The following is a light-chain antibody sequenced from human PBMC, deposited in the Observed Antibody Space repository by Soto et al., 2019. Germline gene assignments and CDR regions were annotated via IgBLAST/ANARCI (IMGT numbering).Light chain of an antibody. V-gene: IGKV3-11*01. CDR1: ESVSSY. CDR3: QQRSNWPVT. Sequence: EIVLTQSPPTLSLSPGERATLSCRASESVSSYLAWYQQTPGQAPRLLIYDASNRATGIAARFSGSGSGTDFTLTISSLEPEDFAVYYCQQRSNWPVTFGPGTKVDIK. J-gene: IGKJ3*01. CDR2: DAS.